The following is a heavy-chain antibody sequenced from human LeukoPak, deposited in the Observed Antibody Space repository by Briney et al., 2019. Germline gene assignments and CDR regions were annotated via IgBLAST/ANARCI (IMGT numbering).Heavy chain of an antibody. J-gene: IGHJ4*02. Sequence: GYYWGCIRQPPGKGLEWIGYIYHSGSTYYNPSLKSRVTISVDRSKNQFSLKLSSVTAADTAVYYCAREEGDVVPAAPGDYWGQGTLVTVSS. V-gene: IGHV4-30-2*01. CDR3: AREEGDVVPAAPGDY. D-gene: IGHD2-2*01. CDR2: IYHSGST. CDR1: GYY.